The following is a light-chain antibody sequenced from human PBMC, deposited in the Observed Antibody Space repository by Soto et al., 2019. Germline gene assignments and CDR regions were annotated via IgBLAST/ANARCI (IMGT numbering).Light chain of an antibody. V-gene: IGKV3-11*01. J-gene: IGKJ4*01. CDR2: DAS. Sequence: DIVLTQSPATLSLSPGDRATISCRASQSISSLLAWYQQKPGQAPMLLIYDASNRATGIPARFSGSGSGTGFTLTISSLGPEDCAVYYCQQRYNWPLTFGGGSKVEIK. CDR1: QSISSL. CDR3: QQRYNWPLT.